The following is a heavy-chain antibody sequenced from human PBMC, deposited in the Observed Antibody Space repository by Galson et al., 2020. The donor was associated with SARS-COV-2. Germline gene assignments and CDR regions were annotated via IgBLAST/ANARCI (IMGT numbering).Heavy chain of an antibody. CDR3: ARRGGWFWDLQSYFDN. D-gene: IGHD3-10*01. CDR1: GGSISSNSYY. J-gene: IGHJ4*02. V-gene: IGHV4-31*03. CDR2: IHYSGNT. Sequence: SETLSLTCTVSGGSISSNSYYWNWIRQHPGKGLEWIGYIHYSGNTYYNPSLKSRVTMSVDTSKNQFSLKLSSVTAADTAVYYCARRGGWFWDLQSYFDNWGQGTLVTVSS.